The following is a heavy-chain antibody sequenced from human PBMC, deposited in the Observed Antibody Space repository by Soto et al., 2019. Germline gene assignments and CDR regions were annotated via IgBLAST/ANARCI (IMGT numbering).Heavy chain of an antibody. CDR1: GGTFSSYA. Sequence: SVKVSCKASGGTFSSYAISWVRQAPGQGLEWMGGIIPIFGTANYAQKFQGRVTITADESTSTAYMELSSLRSEDTALYYCARRNYRITYYYYGMDVWGQGTTVTVSS. CDR2: IIPIFGTA. CDR3: ARRNYRITYYYYGMDV. V-gene: IGHV1-69*13. D-gene: IGHD1-7*01. J-gene: IGHJ6*02.